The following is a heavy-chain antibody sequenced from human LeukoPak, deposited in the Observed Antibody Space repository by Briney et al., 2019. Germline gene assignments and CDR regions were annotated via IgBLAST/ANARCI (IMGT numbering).Heavy chain of an antibody. CDR2: INPSGGST. Sequence: ASVKVSCKASGYTFTSYYMHWVRQAPGQGLEWKGIINPSGGSTSYAQKFQGRVTMTRDMSTSTVYMELSSLRSEDTAVYYCARDSGGGYYFDYWGQGTLVTVSS. CDR1: GYTFTSYY. V-gene: IGHV1-46*01. J-gene: IGHJ4*02. CDR3: ARDSGGGYYFDY. D-gene: IGHD1-26*01.